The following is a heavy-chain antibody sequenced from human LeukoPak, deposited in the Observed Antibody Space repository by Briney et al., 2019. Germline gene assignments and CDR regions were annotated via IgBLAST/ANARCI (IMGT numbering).Heavy chain of an antibody. J-gene: IGHJ5*02. CDR3: ARDRYCSSTSCLYKPGFDP. Sequence: SETLSLTCTVSGASISSYYWSWIRQPAGKGLEWIGRIYTSGSTNSNPSLKSRVTMSVDTSKNQFSLRLNSVTAADTAVYYCARDRYCSSTSCLYKPGFDPWGQGTLVTVSS. CDR1: GASISSYY. D-gene: IGHD2-2*01. V-gene: IGHV4-4*07. CDR2: IYTSGST.